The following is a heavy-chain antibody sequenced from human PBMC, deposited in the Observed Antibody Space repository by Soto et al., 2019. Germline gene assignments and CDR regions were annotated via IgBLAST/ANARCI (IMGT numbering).Heavy chain of an antibody. Sequence: PSETLSLTCAVYGGPFSGYYWSWIRQPPGKGLEWIGEINHSGSTNYNPSLKSRVTISVDTSKNQFSLKLSSVTAADTAVYYCARADDILTGYSPLDYWGQGTLVTVSS. CDR3: ARADDILTGYSPLDY. D-gene: IGHD3-9*01. CDR1: GGPFSGYY. V-gene: IGHV4-34*01. J-gene: IGHJ4*02. CDR2: INHSGST.